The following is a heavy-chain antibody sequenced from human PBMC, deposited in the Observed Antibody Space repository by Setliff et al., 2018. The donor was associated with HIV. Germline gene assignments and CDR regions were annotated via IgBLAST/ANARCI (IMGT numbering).Heavy chain of an antibody. CDR3: ARRGTIWHGVDYHYMDV. CDR1: DGSLSSYY. V-gene: IGHV4-34*01. Sequence: PSETLSLTCAVYDGSLSSYYWSWIRQSTGKGLEWIGEINDSGTTNYNPSLESRVTMLIDMSKNQLSLKLSSVTAADTAVYYCARRGTIWHGVDYHYMDVWGKGTTVTVSS. CDR2: INDSGTT. D-gene: IGHD2-15*01. J-gene: IGHJ6*03.